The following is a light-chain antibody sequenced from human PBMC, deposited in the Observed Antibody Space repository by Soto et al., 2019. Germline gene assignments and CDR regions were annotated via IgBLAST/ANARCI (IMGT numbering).Light chain of an antibody. CDR1: QNINNY. Sequence: DIQMAQSPSSLSASVGDRVTITCRASQNINNYLNWYQQKPGKAPKLLISAASNLQSGVPSRFSGSGSGTDFTLTISSLEPEDSAVYYCQQRHMWPITFGQGTRLEIK. J-gene: IGKJ5*01. CDR3: QQRHMWPIT. V-gene: IGKV1-39*01. CDR2: AAS.